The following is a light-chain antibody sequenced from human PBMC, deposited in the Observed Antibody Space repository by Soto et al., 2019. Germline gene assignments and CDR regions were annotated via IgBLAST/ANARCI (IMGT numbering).Light chain of an antibody. Sequence: DIQMTQSPSSLSASVGDRVTITCRASQRIDRYLAWYQQKPGKAPKLLVYDASTLEGGVPSRFSGSGSATEFILTISSLQPDDFATYYCQQYKDGAWTFGQGTKV. J-gene: IGKJ1*01. V-gene: IGKV1-5*01. CDR1: QRIDRY. CDR3: QQYKDGAWT. CDR2: DAS.